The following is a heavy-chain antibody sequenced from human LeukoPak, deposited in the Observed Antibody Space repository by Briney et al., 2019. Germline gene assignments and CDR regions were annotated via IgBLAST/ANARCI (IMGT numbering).Heavy chain of an antibody. J-gene: IGHJ6*02. CDR1: GGSISSYY. CDR3: ARVIPSIAARSYGMDV. V-gene: IGHV4-59*01. CDR2: IYYSGST. Sequence: SETLSLTCTVSGGSISSYYWSWIRQPPGKGLEWIGYIYYSGSTNYNPSLKSRVTISVDTSKNQLSLKLSSVTAADTAVYYCARVIPSIAARSYGMDVWGQGTTVTVSS. D-gene: IGHD6-6*01.